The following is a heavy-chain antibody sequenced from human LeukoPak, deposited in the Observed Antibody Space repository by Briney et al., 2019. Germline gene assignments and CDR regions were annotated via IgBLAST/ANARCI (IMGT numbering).Heavy chain of an antibody. V-gene: IGHV3-7*05. CDR3: ARSSSAAYDS. CDR2: IKEDGSEK. D-gene: IGHD6-6*01. Sequence: AGGSLRLSCAASGFTFSSHWMTWVRQAPGKGLQWVANIKEDGSEKNYVDSAKGRFTISRDNAKKSLYLQMNSLRAEDTAVYYCARSSSAAYDSWGQGTLVTVSS. CDR1: GFTFSSHW. J-gene: IGHJ4*02.